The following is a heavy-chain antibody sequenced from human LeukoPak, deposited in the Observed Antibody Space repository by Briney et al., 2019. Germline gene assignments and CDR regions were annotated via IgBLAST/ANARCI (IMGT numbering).Heavy chain of an antibody. Sequence: SETLSLTCAVSGGSISSSNWWSWVRQPPGKGLEWIGEIYHSGSTNYNPSLKSRVTISVDKSKNQFSLKLSSVTAADTAVYYCARTAPPSWFGVRGWFDPWGQGTLVTVSS. J-gene: IGHJ5*02. D-gene: IGHD3-10*01. CDR1: GGSISSSNW. V-gene: IGHV4-4*02. CDR3: ARTAPPSWFGVRGWFDP. CDR2: IYHSGST.